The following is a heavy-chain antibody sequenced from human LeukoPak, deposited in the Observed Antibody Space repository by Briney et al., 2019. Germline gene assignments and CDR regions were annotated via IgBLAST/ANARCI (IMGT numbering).Heavy chain of an antibody. CDR1: GFTFSSYP. V-gene: IGHV3-23*01. CDR3: AKGSRSIAVDNLCDY. D-gene: IGHD6-6*01. J-gene: IGHJ4*02. Sequence: PGGSLRLSCAASGFTFSSYPMTWVRQAPGKGLEWVSSISGGSERIYYADSVKGRFTISRDNSKNMLYLRMDSLEAEDTAVYYCAKGSRSIAVDNLCDYWGQGTLVTVSS. CDR2: ISGGSERI.